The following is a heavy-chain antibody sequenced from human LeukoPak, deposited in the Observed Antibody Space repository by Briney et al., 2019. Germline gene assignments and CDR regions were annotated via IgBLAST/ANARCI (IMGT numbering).Heavy chain of an antibody. CDR1: GGSISSGDYY. CDR3: ARGRGGGYSSSWYEYYYYGMDV. J-gene: IGHJ6*02. D-gene: IGHD6-13*01. CDR2: IYYSGST. V-gene: IGHV4-30-4*01. Sequence: SQTLSLTCTVSGGSISSGDYYWSWIRQPPGKGLEWIGYIYYSGSTYYNPSLKSRVTISVDTSKNQFSLKLSSVTAADTAVYYCARGRGGGYSSSWYEYYYYGMDVWGQGTTVTVSS.